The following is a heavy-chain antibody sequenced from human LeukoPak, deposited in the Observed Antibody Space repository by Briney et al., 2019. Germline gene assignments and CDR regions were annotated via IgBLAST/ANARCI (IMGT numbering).Heavy chain of an antibody. Sequence: GASVKVSCKASGYTFTGYYMHWVRQAPGQGLEWMGWINPNSGGTNYAQKFQGWVTMTRDTSISTAYMELSRLRSDDTAVYYCARERITMARGYYYYYGMDVWGQGTTVTVSS. V-gene: IGHV1-2*04. CDR2: INPNSGGT. CDR1: GYTFTGYY. J-gene: IGHJ6*02. CDR3: ARERITMARGYYYYYGMDV. D-gene: IGHD3-10*01.